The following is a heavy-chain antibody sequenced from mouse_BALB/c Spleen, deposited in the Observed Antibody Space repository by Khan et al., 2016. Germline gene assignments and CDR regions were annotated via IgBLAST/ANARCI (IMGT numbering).Heavy chain of an antibody. CDR3: ARNYDGFAY. D-gene: IGHD2-4*01. V-gene: IGHV1-4*01. CDR2: INPSSGYA. J-gene: IGHJ3*01. Sequence: QVRLQQSGAELARPGASVKMSCKASGYTFTTYTIHWLRQRPGQGLDWIGYINPSSGYASYNQKFKDKATLTADESSSTAYIQLTSLTSEDSAVYFCARNYDGFAYWGQGTLVTVSA. CDR1: GYTFTTYT.